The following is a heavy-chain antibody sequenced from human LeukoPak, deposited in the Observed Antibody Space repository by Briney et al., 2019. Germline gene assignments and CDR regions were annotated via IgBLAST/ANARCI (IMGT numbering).Heavy chain of an antibody. CDR3: AKVDAQDFTIFGVVITAADYYYYGMDV. Sequence: GGSLRLSCAASGFTFSSYGMHWVRQAPGKGLEWVAVISYDGSNKYYADSMKGRFTISRDNSKNTLYLQMNSLRAEDTAVYYCAKVDAQDFTIFGVVITAADYYYYGMDVWGQGTTVTVSS. J-gene: IGHJ6*02. CDR1: GFTFSSYG. V-gene: IGHV3-30*18. D-gene: IGHD3-3*01. CDR2: ISYDGSNK.